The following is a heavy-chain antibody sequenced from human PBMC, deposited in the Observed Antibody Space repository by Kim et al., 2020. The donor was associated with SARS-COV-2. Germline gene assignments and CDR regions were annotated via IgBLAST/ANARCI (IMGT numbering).Heavy chain of an antibody. CDR2: IKQDGNQK. Sequence: GGSLRLSCAASGFTFSSYWMTWVRQAPGKGLEWVANIKQDGNQKYYVDSVKGRFTISRDNAKNSLYLQMNSLRAEDTAVYYSARDGDLYSSGKAAFDIWG. CDR1: GFTFSSYW. J-gene: IGHJ3*02. V-gene: IGHV3-7*01. D-gene: IGHD6-19*01. CDR3: ARDGDLYSSGKAAFDI.